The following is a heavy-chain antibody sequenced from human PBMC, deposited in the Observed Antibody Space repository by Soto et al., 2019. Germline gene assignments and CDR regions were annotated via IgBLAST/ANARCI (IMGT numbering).Heavy chain of an antibody. D-gene: IGHD2-15*01. CDR2: IYYSGST. Sequence: QLQLQESGPGLVKPSETLSLTCTVSGGSISSSSYYWGWIRQPPGKGLEWIGSIYYSGSTYYNPSHKSRVTLSVDTSKNQFSLTLSSVTAADTAVYYCARHTPAISISDHWGQGTLVTVSS. J-gene: IGHJ4*02. CDR1: GGSISSSSYY. V-gene: IGHV4-39*01. CDR3: ARHTPAISISDH.